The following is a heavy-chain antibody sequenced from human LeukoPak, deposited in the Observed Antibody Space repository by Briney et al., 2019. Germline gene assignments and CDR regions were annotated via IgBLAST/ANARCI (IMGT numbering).Heavy chain of an antibody. V-gene: IGHV3-21*01. CDR2: ISSSSSYI. CDR1: GFTFSSYS. J-gene: IGHJ4*02. D-gene: IGHD6-13*01. Sequence: PGGSLRLSCAASGFTFSSYSMNWVRQAPGKGLEWVSSISSSSSYIYYADSVKGRFTISRDNAKNSLYLQMNSLRAEDTAVYYCARDSGIAAAGDFDYWGQGTLVTVSS. CDR3: ARDSGIAAAGDFDY.